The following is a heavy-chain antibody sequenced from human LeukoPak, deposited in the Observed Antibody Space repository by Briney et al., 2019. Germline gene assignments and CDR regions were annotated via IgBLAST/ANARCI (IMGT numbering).Heavy chain of an antibody. Sequence: ASVKVSCKASGYTFTSYYMHWVRQAPGQGLEWMGIINPSGGSTSYAQKFQGRVTMTRDTSTSTVYMELSSLRSEDTAVYYCARHTGKYYDPSYGMDVWGQGTTVTVSS. V-gene: IGHV1-46*01. CDR2: INPSGGST. D-gene: IGHD4-17*01. J-gene: IGHJ6*02. CDR1: GYTFTSYY. CDR3: ARHTGKYYDPSYGMDV.